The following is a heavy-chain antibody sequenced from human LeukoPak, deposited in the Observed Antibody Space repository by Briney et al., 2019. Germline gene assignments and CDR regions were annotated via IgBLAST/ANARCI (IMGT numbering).Heavy chain of an antibody. D-gene: IGHD5-18*01. V-gene: IGHV1-18*01. CDR1: GYTFTSYG. CDR2: ISAYNGNT. CDR3: ARQNTAMVGDYFDY. Sequence: ASVKVSCKASGYTFTSYGISWVRQAPGQGLEWMGWISAYNGNTNYAQKLQGRVTMTTDTSTNTAYMELRSLRSDGTAVYYCARQNTAMVGDYFDYWGQGTLVTVSS. J-gene: IGHJ4*02.